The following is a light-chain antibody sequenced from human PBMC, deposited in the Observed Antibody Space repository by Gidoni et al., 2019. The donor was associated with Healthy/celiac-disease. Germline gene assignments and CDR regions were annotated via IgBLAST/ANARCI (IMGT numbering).Light chain of an antibody. Sequence: DIAMTQSPDSLAVSLGERAPINCKSSQSVLYSSNNKNYLAWYQQKPGQPPKLLIYWASTRESGVPDRFSGSGSGTDFTLTISSLQAEDVAVYYCQQYYSTPRTFGQGTKVEIK. V-gene: IGKV4-1*01. CDR1: QSVLYSSNNKNY. CDR2: WAS. J-gene: IGKJ1*01. CDR3: QQYYSTPRT.